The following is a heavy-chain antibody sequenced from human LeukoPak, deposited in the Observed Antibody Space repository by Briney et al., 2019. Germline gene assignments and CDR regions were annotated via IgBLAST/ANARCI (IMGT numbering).Heavy chain of an antibody. J-gene: IGHJ4*02. CDR3: AKGSDYGDYFDY. V-gene: IGHV3-23*01. CDR1: GFTFSSYG. CDR2: VSSSGGRT. Sequence: GGSLRLSCAASGFTFSSYGMSWVRQAAGKGVEWVSTVSSSGGRTYYADSVKGRFTISRENAKNTVHLQMKSLRVEDTAVYYCAKGSDYGDYFDYWGQGTLVTVSS. D-gene: IGHD4-17*01.